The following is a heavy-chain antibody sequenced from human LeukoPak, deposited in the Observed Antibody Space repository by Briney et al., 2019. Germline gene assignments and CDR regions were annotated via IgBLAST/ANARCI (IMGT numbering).Heavy chain of an antibody. V-gene: IGHV3-21*01. D-gene: IGHD5-18*01. CDR1: GFTFSTYY. CDR2: ISTSSSYI. J-gene: IGHJ4*02. Sequence: PGGSLRLSCAASGFTFSTYYMNWVRQAPGKGLEWVSSISTSSSYIYYADAVKGRFTISRDNAKNSLYLQINSLRAEDTAVYYCAREKDTAMVLDYWGQGTLVTVSS. CDR3: AREKDTAMVLDY.